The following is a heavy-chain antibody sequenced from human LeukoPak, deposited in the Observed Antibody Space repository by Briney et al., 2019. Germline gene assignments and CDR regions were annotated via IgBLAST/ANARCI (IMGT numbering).Heavy chain of an antibody. CDR1: GYTFTGYY. CDR3: ARGPVSGPSIDY. Sequence: ASVKVSCKASGYTFTGYYMHWVRQAAGQGLEWMGWINPNSGGTNYAQKFQGRVTMTRDTSISPAYMALSRPRSDDTAVYYCARGPVSGPSIDYWGQGTLVTVSS. D-gene: IGHD3/OR15-3a*01. J-gene: IGHJ4*02. CDR2: INPNSGGT. V-gene: IGHV1-2*02.